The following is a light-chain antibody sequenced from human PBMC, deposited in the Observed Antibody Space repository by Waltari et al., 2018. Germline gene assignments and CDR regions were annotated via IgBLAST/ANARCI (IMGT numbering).Light chain of an antibody. CDR2: DAS. CDR3: QQYDISPLT. CDR1: QTVRTY. V-gene: IGKV3-11*01. J-gene: IGKJ4*01. Sequence: EIVLTQSPATLSLSPGGRATLSCRASQTVRTYLAWYQQKPGQAPRLLIVDASSRATGIPAKVSGSGSGTDFTLTVSNLEPEDFAVYYCQQYDISPLTFGGGTKVEIK.